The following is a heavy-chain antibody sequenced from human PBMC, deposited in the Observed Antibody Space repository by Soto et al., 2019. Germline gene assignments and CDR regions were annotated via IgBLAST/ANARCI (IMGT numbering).Heavy chain of an antibody. CDR1: GVSFNNNG. CDR3: ARVLYYGSGSYSPYGMDV. Sequence: QVQLVQSGAEVKKPGSSVKVSCKTSGVSFNNNGIGWVRQAPGHGLEWMGGVSPPFRTSNYARKFQGRISITAEESQRTFNMELSSLTSEDTAQYYCARVLYYGSGSYSPYGMDVWGQGTTVTVSS. CDR2: VSPPFRTS. J-gene: IGHJ6*02. V-gene: IGHV1-69*01. D-gene: IGHD3-10*01.